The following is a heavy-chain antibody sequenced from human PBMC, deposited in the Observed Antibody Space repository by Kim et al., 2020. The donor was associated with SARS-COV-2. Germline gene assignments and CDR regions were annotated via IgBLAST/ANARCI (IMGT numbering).Heavy chain of an antibody. CDR3: ARGAELRITMVRGVIIQKPYYGMDV. CDR2: IIPIFGTA. J-gene: IGHJ6*02. CDR1: GGTFSSYA. V-gene: IGHV1-69*13. Sequence: SVKVSCKASGGTFSSYAISWVRQAPGQGLEWMGGIIPIFGTANYAQKFQGRVTITADESTSTAYMELSSLRSEDTAVYYCARGAELRITMVRGVIIQKPYYGMDVWGQGTTVTVSS. D-gene: IGHD3-10*01.